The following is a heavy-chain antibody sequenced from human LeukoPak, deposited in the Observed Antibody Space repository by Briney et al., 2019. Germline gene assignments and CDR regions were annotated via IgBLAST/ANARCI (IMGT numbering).Heavy chain of an antibody. CDR2: INPNSGGT. CDR1: GYTFTGYY. CDR3: ARDLSSRSYSDGFDY. Sequence: ASVKVSCKASGYTFTGYYMHWVRQAPGHGLEWMGWINPNSGGTNYAQKFQGRVTMTRDTSISTAYMELSRLRSDDTAVYYCARDLSSRSYSDGFDYWGQGTVVTVSS. D-gene: IGHD1-26*01. V-gene: IGHV1-2*02. J-gene: IGHJ4*02.